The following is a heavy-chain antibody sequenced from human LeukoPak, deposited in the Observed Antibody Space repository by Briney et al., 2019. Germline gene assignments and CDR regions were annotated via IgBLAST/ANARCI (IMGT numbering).Heavy chain of an antibody. CDR2: IYYSGST. CDR3: ARGRDQYYYGSGSYYRWFDP. D-gene: IGHD3-10*01. V-gene: IGHV4-39*01. CDR1: GGSISSSTSY. Sequence: SETLSLTCTVFGGSISSSTSYWGWIRQPPGKGLEWIGSIYYSGSTYYNPSLKSRVTISVDTSKNQFSLKLTSVTAADTAVYYCARGRDQYYYGSGSYYRWFDPWGQGTLVTVSS. J-gene: IGHJ5*02.